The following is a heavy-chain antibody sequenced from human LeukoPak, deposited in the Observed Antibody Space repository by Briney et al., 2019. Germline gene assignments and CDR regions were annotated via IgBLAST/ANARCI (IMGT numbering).Heavy chain of an antibody. J-gene: IGHJ6*03. CDR3: ARGPTTAGRDYYYYYMDV. CDR2: MNPNSGNT. V-gene: IGHV1-8*01. D-gene: IGHD4-17*01. Sequence: ASVKVSCKASGYTFTSYDINWVRQATGQGLEWMGWMNPNSGNTGYAQKFQGRVTMTRNTSISTAYMELSSLRSEDTAVYYCARGPTTAGRDYYYYYMDVWGKGTTVTVSS. CDR1: GYTFTSYD.